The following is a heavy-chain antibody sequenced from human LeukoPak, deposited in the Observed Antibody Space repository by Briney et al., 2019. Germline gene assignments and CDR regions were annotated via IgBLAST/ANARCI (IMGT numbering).Heavy chain of an antibody. CDR1: GFTFSDYV. V-gene: IGHV3-33*06. Sequence: PGGSLRLSCAASGFTFSDYVMHWVRQAPGKGLEWVAMIWDDGVRKYYADSVKGRFTISRDNSKSTMSLELNSLRAEDTAVYYCAKEVAGGAGAYDVWGQGTIIIVSS. J-gene: IGHJ3*01. CDR3: AKEVAGGAGAYDV. CDR2: IWDDGVRK. D-gene: IGHD3-10*01.